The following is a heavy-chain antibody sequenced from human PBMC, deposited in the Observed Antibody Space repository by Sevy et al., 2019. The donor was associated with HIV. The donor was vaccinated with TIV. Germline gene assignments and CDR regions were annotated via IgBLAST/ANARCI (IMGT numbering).Heavy chain of an antibody. CDR1: GFTFSSYR. J-gene: IGHJ4*02. CDR2: ISSTSAYI. V-gene: IGHV3-21*01. Sequence: GGYLRLSCAASGFTFSSYRMTWVRQAPGKGLEWVSCISSTSAYINYADSVKGRFTISRDNAKNLLYLQIDSLRAEDTAVYYCSRAVLEISTWRSDYWGQGTLVTVSS. CDR3: SRAVLEISTWRSDY. D-gene: IGHD1-1*01.